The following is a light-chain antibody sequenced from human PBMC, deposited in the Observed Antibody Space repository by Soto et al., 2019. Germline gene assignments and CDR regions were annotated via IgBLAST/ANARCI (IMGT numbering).Light chain of an antibody. CDR1: QSVSRY. V-gene: IGKV3-11*01. Sequence: EIVLTQSPATLSLSPGERATLSCRASQSVSRYLAWYQQKPGQAPRLLIYDASNRATGIPARFSGSGSGTDFTLTSSSREPEDFAVYYWHQRSNWLTFGGGTKVEIK. CDR3: HQRSNWLT. J-gene: IGKJ4*01. CDR2: DAS.